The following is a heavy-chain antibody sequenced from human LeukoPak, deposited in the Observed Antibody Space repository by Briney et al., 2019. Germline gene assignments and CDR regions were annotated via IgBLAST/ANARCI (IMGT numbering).Heavy chain of an antibody. CDR1: GGSLSGYY. D-gene: IGHD4-23*01. CDR3: VRDGGPNNYWFDP. CDR2: VSHRGIT. J-gene: IGHJ5*02. Sequence: SETLSLTCADYGGSLSGYYWGWIPQPPGKGLEWIGEVSHRGITNYKPSLKSRASISIDTSKSQISLKLSSVTAADTALYYCVRDGGPNNYWFDPWGQGTLVTVSS. V-gene: IGHV4-34*01.